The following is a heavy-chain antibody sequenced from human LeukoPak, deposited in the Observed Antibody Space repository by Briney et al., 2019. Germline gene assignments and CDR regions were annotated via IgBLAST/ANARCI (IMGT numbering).Heavy chain of an antibody. Sequence: GESLKISCKGSGYSFTSYWIGWVRQMPGKGLEWMGIIYPGDSDTRYSPSLQGQVTISADKSISTAYLQWSSLKASDTAMYYCARSSSWSRDYCYGMDVWGQGTTVTVSS. CDR2: IYPGDSDT. CDR1: GYSFTSYW. CDR3: ARSSSWSRDYCYGMDV. D-gene: IGHD6-13*01. V-gene: IGHV5-51*01. J-gene: IGHJ6*02.